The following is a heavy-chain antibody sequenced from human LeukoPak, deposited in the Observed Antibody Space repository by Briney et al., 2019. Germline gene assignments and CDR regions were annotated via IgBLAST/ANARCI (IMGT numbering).Heavy chain of an antibody. Sequence: ASVKVSCKASGYTFTSYGISWVRQAPGQGLEWMGWISAYNGNTNYAQKFQGRVTMTRNTSISTAYMELSSLRSEDTAVYYCARAQGVIAASGGDPWGQGTLVTVSS. CDR2: ISAYNGNT. CDR3: ARAQGVIAASGGDP. CDR1: GYTFTSYG. V-gene: IGHV1-18*01. D-gene: IGHD6-6*01. J-gene: IGHJ5*02.